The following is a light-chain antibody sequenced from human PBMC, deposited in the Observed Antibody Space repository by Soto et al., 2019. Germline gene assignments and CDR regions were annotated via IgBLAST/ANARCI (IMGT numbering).Light chain of an antibody. CDR2: DAS. V-gene: IGKV1-5*01. Sequence: DIQMTQSPSTLSASVGDRVTITCRASQGISGRLAWYQQKPGKAPRLLIYDASSLKSGVPSRFSGSGSWTKFSLSISSRQPDDFATYYYQHYNSYSGAFGQGTKVEIK. J-gene: IGKJ1*01. CDR1: QGISGR. CDR3: QHYNSYSGA.